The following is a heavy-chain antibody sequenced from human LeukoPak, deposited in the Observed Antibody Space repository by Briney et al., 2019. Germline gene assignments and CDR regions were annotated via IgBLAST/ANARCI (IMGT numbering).Heavy chain of an antibody. J-gene: IGHJ4*02. Sequence: GGSLRLSCAASGFTFSSYDMLWVRQATGKGLEWVSAIGTAGDTYYPGSVKGRLTISRENARNSLYLQMNSLRAGDTAVYYCARAHCSGGSCYSWVDYWGQGTLVTVSS. CDR1: GFTFSSYD. V-gene: IGHV3-13*01. CDR3: ARAHCSGGSCYSWVDY. CDR2: IGTAGDT. D-gene: IGHD2-15*01.